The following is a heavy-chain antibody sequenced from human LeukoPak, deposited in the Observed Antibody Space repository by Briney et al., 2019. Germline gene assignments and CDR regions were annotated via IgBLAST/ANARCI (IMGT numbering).Heavy chain of an antibody. D-gene: IGHD6-19*01. V-gene: IGHV3-7*01. J-gene: IGHJ4*02. CDR2: IKQDGSEE. Sequence: GGSLRLSCAASGFTFSSYWMSWVRQAPGKGLEWVANIKQDGSEEYYVDSVKGRFTISRDNAKNSLYLQMNSLRAEDTAVYYCASDSSGWYNPITFDYWGQGTLVTVSS. CDR1: GFTFSSYW. CDR3: ASDSSGWYNPITFDY.